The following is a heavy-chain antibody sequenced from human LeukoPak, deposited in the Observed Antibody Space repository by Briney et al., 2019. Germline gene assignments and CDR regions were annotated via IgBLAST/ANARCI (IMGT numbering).Heavy chain of an antibody. CDR2: INPNSGGT. V-gene: IGHV1-2*02. J-gene: IGHJ4*02. D-gene: IGHD3-3*01. CDR3: ARGGRITIFGVAFTYFDY. Sequence: ASVKVSCKASGHTIIDYYMHWVRQAPGQGLEWMGWINPNSGGTNYAQKFQGRVTMTRDTSISTAYMELSRLRSDDTAVYYCARGGRITIFGVAFTYFDYWGQGTLVTVSS. CDR1: GHTIIDYY.